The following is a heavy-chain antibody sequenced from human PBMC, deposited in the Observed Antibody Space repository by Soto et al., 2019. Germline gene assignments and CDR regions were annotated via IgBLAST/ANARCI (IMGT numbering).Heavy chain of an antibody. Sequence: QVQLVQSGGEVKKPGSSVRVSCRTSGGTFKNYGFSWVRQAPGQGLEWMGGIIPMYGIANYGQIFQGRLTVTADESTNTAYIDLSSLKSEGTAVYYCAGEVGGTGFHLWGQGTQVTVSS. CDR3: AGEVGGTGFHL. CDR1: GGTFKNYG. D-gene: IGHD1-26*01. CDR2: IIPMYGIA. J-gene: IGHJ5*02. V-gene: IGHV1-69*12.